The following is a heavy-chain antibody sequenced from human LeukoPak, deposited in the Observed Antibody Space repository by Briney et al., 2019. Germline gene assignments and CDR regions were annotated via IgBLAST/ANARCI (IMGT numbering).Heavy chain of an antibody. D-gene: IGHD6-19*01. Sequence: GGSLRLSCAASGFTFSSYAMSWVRQAPGKGLEWVSAISGSGGSTYYADSVKGRFTISRDNSKKTLYLQMNSLRAEDTAVYYCAKDPEYSSGWYLDYWGQGTLVTVSS. CDR1: GFTFSSYA. J-gene: IGHJ4*02. CDR3: AKDPEYSSGWYLDY. CDR2: ISGSGGST. V-gene: IGHV3-23*01.